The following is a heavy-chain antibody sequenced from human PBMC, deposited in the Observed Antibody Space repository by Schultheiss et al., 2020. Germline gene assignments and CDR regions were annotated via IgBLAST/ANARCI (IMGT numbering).Heavy chain of an antibody. V-gene: IGHV4-59*01. D-gene: IGHD2-8*01. CDR2: IYYSEST. Sequence: SETLSLTCSVSGGSISRNYWSWIRQPPGKGLEWIGYIYYSESTNYNPSLKSRVTISVDTSKNQFSLKLSSVTAADTAVYYCARSTTLMVYASFDYWGQGTLVTVSS. J-gene: IGHJ4*02. CDR1: GGSISRNY. CDR3: ARSTTLMVYASFDY.